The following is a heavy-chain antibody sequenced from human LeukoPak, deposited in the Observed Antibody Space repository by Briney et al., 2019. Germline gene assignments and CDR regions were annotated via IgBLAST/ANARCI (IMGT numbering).Heavy chain of an antibody. V-gene: IGHV3-7*01. CDR2: IKQDGSEK. J-gene: IGHJ4*02. CDR3: AREGAPSGYDYHY. CDR1: GFTFSSYW. Sequence: GGSLRLSCAASGFTFSSYWMSWVRQAPGKGLEWVANIKQDGSEKYYVDSVKGRFTISRDNAKNSLYLQMNSLRAEDTAVYYCAREGAPSGYDYHYWGQGTLVTVSS. D-gene: IGHD5-12*01.